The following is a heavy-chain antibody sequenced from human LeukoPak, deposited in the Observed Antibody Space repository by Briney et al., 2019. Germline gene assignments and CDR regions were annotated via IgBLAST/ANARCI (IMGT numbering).Heavy chain of an antibody. V-gene: IGHV3-74*03. J-gene: IGHJ4*02. D-gene: IGHD2-2*01. CDR1: EFSVGSNY. Sequence: GGSLRLSCTASEFSVGSNYMTWVHQAPGKGLVWVARITSDGISTTYAESVKGRFTISRDNAKNTLYLQMNSLRAEDTAVYYCARDWYHAIDYWGQGALVTVSS. CDR2: ITSDGIST. CDR3: ARDWYHAIDY.